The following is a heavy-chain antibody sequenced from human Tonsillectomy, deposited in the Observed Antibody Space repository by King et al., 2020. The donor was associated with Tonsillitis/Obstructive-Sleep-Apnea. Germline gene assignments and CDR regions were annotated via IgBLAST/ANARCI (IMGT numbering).Heavy chain of an antibody. V-gene: IGHV3-11*01. D-gene: IGHD2-2*02. CDR2: ISRSGSTI. CDR1: GFTFSDYY. CDR3: ARASPPDYCSNTSCYKGEL. J-gene: IGHJ4*02. Sequence: VQLVESGGGLVKPGGSLRLSCAASGFTFSDYYMSWIRQAPGKGLEWVSYISRSGSTIYYADSVKGRFTISRDNAKNSLYLQMNSLRAEDTAVNYCARASPPDYCSNTSCYKGELWGQGTLVTVSS.